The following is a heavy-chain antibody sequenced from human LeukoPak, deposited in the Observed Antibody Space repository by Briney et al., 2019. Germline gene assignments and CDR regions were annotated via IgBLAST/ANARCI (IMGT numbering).Heavy chain of an antibody. Sequence: PGGSLRLSCAASGFTFSSYSMNWVRQAPGKGLEWVSSISSSSSYIYYADSVKGRFTISRDNAKNSLYLQMNSPRAEDTAVYYCARESLGIGWYGAFDIWGQGTMVTVSS. CDR1: GFTFSSYS. CDR3: ARESLGIGWYGAFDI. CDR2: ISSSSSYI. J-gene: IGHJ3*02. D-gene: IGHD6-19*01. V-gene: IGHV3-21*01.